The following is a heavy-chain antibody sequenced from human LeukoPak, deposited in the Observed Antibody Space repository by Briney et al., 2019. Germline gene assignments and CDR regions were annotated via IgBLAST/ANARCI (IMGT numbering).Heavy chain of an antibody. CDR1: GGSISSYY. CDR2: INHSGST. CDR3: ARAYYFDY. V-gene: IGHV4-34*01. J-gene: IGHJ4*02. Sequence: KPSETLSLTCTVSGGSISSYYWSWIRQPPGKGLEWIGEINHSGSTNYNPSLKSRVTISVDTSKNQFSLKLSSVTAADTAVYYCARAYYFDYWGQGTLVTVSS.